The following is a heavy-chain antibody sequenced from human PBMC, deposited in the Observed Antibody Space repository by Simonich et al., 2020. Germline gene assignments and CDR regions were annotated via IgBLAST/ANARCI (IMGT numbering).Heavy chain of an antibody. J-gene: IGHJ3*02. CDR1: GFTFSSYA. CDR2: IAYDGSNK. CDR3: AREDLTGDAFDI. D-gene: IGHD7-27*01. V-gene: IGHV3-30*07. Sequence: QVQLVESGGGVVQPGRSLRLSCAASGFTFSSYAMHWVRQAPGKGRKWVAVIAYDGSNKYYADSVKGRFTISRDNSKNTLYLQMNSLRAEDTAVYYCAREDLTGDAFDIWGQGTMVTVSS.